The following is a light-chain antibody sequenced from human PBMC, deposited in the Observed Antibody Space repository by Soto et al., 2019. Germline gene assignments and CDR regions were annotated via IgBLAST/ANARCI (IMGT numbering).Light chain of an antibody. CDR1: QDIKKY. J-gene: IGKJ4*01. V-gene: IGKV1-33*01. Sequence: IQMTQSPSSLSASVGDRVTITCQASQDIKKYLNWYQQKPGKAPKLLIYDASNLGTGVPSRYSESGSGTHFTFTISSLLPEDIATYCCQQFDNVPLTFGGGTKVGIK. CDR3: QQFDNVPLT. CDR2: DAS.